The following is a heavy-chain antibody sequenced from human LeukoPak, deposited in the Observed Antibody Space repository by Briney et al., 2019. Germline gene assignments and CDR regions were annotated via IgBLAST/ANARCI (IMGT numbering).Heavy chain of an antibody. Sequence: ASVKVSCKASGNTFTSYYIHWVRQVPGQGLEWMGIINPSAGSTSYAQKFQGRVTMTRDTSTSTVYMELSSLRSEDTAVYYCARDKMTTVTALGVRVPFDYWGQGTLVTVSS. J-gene: IGHJ4*02. V-gene: IGHV1-46*01. CDR3: ARDKMTTVTALGVRVPFDY. CDR1: GNTFTSYY. D-gene: IGHD4-11*01. CDR2: INPSAGST.